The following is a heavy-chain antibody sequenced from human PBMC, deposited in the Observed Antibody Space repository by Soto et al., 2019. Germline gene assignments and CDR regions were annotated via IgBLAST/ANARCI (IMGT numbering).Heavy chain of an antibody. CDR2: IYFSGGT. Sequence: TAETLSLTCTGSGCSLSSYYWSWIRQPPGKGLEWIGYIYFSGGTNYNPSLKSRVTISVDTSKNQFSLKLSSVTAADTAVYYCARESRSWYGSIWDYWGQGTLVTLS. V-gene: IGHV4-59*12. D-gene: IGHD6-13*01. CDR3: ARESRSWYGSIWDY. CDR1: GCSLSSYY. J-gene: IGHJ4*02.